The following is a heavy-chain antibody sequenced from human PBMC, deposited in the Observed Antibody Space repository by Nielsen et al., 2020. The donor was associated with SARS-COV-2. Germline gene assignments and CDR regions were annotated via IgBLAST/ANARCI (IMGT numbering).Heavy chain of an antibody. V-gene: IGHV4-34*01. D-gene: IGHD6-19*01. J-gene: IGHJ4*02. CDR3: ARGRRRAVAGTD. Sequence: SETPSLTCTVSGGSISSYYWSWIRQPPGKGLEWIGEINHSGSTNYNPSLKSRVTISVDTSKNQFSLKLSSVTAADTAVYYCARGRRRAVAGTDWGQGTLVTVSS. CDR2: INHSGST. CDR1: GGSISSYY.